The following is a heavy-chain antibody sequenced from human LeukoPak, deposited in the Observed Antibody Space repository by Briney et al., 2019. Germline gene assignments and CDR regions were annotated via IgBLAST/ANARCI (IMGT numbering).Heavy chain of an antibody. V-gene: IGHV4-39*07. J-gene: IGHJ5*02. CDR3: ARSESGVSFDP. CDR1: GGSISSSSYY. Sequence: SETLSLTCTVSGGSISSSSYYWGWIRQPPGKGLEWIGSIYYSGSTYYNPSLKSRVAISVDTSKNQFSLKLSSVTAADTAVYYCARSESGVSFDPWGQGTLVTVSS. CDR2: IYYSGST.